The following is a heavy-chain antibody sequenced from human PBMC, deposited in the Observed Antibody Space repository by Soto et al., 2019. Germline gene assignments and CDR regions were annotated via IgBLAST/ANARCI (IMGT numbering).Heavy chain of an antibody. J-gene: IGHJ6*02. CDR2: INIYNGNT. V-gene: IGHV1-18*04. D-gene: IGHD2-2*02. Sequence: ASVEVSCKDSGYDIPTYGISWVRQAPGQGLEWMGWINIYNGNTHYAQRFQGRVTMTRDTSSSTAYVDLRSLRSDDTAVYYCARQVVPVTVPSQYYYSMDVWGQGTTVTVS. CDR1: GYDIPTYG. CDR3: ARQVVPVTVPSQYYYSMDV.